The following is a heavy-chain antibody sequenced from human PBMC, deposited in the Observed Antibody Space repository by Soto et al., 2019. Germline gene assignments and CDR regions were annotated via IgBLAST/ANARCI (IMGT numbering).Heavy chain of an antibody. D-gene: IGHD3-3*01. Sequence: SGGSLRLSCAASGFTFSSYAMHWVRQAPGKGLEWVAVISYDGSNKYYADSVKGRFTISRDNSKNTLYLQMNSLRAEDTAVYYCARDGAIFGDLNWFDPWGQGTLVTVSS. CDR3: ARDGAIFGDLNWFDP. CDR1: GFTFSSYA. J-gene: IGHJ5*02. V-gene: IGHV3-30-3*01. CDR2: ISYDGSNK.